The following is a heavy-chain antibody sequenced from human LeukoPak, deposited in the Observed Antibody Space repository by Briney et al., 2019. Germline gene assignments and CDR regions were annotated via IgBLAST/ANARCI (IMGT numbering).Heavy chain of an antibody. CDR2: IFYSGST. Sequence: PSETLSLTCIVSGGSISTSTYYWGWIRQPPGKGLEWIGSIFYSGSTYYNPSLKSRVTISVDTSKNQFSLKLSSVTAADTAVYYCARARNDITMIASFDVWGRGTLVTVSS. J-gene: IGHJ2*01. CDR3: ARARNDITMIASFDV. D-gene: IGHD3-22*01. V-gene: IGHV4-39*07. CDR1: GGSISTSTYY.